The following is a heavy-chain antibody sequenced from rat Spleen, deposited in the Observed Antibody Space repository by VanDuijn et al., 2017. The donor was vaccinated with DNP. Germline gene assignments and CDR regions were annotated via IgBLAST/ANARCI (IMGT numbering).Heavy chain of an antibody. CDR2: INTNGDTT. J-gene: IGHJ4*01. CDR3: AKDRTGGFAMDA. Sequence: EVQLVETGGGLVQPGRSLKLSCVASGFTFSGYWMYWIRQAPGKGQEWVASINTNGDTTYYPDSVKGRFTVARDNAENTVCLQMNSLRSEDTETYYCAKDRTGGFAMDAWGQGTSVTVSS. V-gene: IGHV5-58*01. D-gene: IGHD4-1*01. CDR1: GFTFSGYW.